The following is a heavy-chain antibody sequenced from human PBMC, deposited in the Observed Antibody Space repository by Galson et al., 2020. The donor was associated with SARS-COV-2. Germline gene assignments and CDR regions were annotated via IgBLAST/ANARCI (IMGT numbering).Heavy chain of an antibody. CDR1: GFTFSSYT. D-gene: IGHD2-21*02. V-gene: IGHV3-21*01. CDR3: ARGAYCGGDCTRTSFDY. J-gene: IGHJ4*01. CDR2: ISGSTSYI. Sequence: GESLKISCAASGFTFSSYTMNWVRQAPGKGLEWVSSISGSTSYIYYADSLKGRFTISRDNVKNSLYLQLDSLRAEDMAVYYCARGAYCGGDCTRTSFDYWGHGALVTVSS.